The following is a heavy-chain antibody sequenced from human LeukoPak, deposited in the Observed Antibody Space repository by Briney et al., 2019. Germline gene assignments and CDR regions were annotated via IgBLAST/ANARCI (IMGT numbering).Heavy chain of an antibody. Sequence: GGSLRLSCAASGFTFSSYSMSWVRQAPGKGLEWVANIKQDESEKYYVDSVKGRFTISRDNAKSSLYLQMNSLRAEDTAVYYCARALDSSSSRYQAFEEWGQGTLVTVSS. CDR2: IKQDESEK. CDR3: ARALDSSSSRYQAFEE. V-gene: IGHV3-7*01. J-gene: IGHJ4*02. D-gene: IGHD2-2*01. CDR1: GFTFSSYS.